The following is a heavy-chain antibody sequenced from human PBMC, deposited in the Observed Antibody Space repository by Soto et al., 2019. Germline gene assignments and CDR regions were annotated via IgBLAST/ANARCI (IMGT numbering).Heavy chain of an antibody. CDR2: MNPNSGNT. J-gene: IGHJ6*03. V-gene: IGHV1-8*01. D-gene: IGHD1-1*01. Sequence: QVQLVPSGAEVKKPGASVKVSCKASGYTFTSYDINWVRQATGQGIEWMGWMNPNSGNTGYAQKFQASFTMTRNTSISTAYMELSSLRSEDTAVYYCARGRGPNCNDAYYYYYYYMDVWGKGTTVTVSS. CDR3: ARGRGPNCNDAYYYYYYYMDV. CDR1: GYTFTSYD.